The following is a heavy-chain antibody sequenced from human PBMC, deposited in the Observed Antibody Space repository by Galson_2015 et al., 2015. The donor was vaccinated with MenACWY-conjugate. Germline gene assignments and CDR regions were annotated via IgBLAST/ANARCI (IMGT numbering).Heavy chain of an antibody. J-gene: IGHJ5*02. Sequence: ETLSLTCTVSGGSVSSGSYYWSWIRQPPGKGLEWIGYIYYSGSTNYNPSLKSRVTISVDTSKNQFSLKLSSVTAADTAVYYCARVKNEGYGYSSWYLSWGQGTLVTVSS. CDR2: IYYSGST. D-gene: IGHD6-13*01. CDR3: ARVKNEGYGYSSWYLS. V-gene: IGHV4-61*01. CDR1: GGSVSSGSYY.